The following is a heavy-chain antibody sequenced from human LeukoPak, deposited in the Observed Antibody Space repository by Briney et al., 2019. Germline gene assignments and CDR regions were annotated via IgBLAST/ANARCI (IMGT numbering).Heavy chain of an antibody. CDR1: GFTFSDAW. J-gene: IGHJ4*02. D-gene: IGHD6-25*01. V-gene: IGHV3-15*01. CDR2: IKSKIDGGTI. Sequence: NPGGSLRLSCVASGFTFSDAWMSWVRQAPGKGLEWVGRIKSKIDGGTIDYGAPVKGRFTISRDDSRNTLYLQMTSLKTEDTAVYDCTTRRQDGCWGQGTLVTVS. CDR3: TTRRQDGC.